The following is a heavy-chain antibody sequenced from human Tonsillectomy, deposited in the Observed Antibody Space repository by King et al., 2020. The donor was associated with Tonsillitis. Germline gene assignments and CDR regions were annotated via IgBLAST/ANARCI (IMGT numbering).Heavy chain of an antibody. Sequence: QLVQSGAEVKKPGASVKVSCKASGYTFTTYGIAWVRQAPGQGLEWMGWISGYNDNTNSAHKFQGRLTMTADTSTNTAYMELRTLRSDDTAGYFCARESPYYDFWSSYYADWGQGTLVTVSS. CDR2: ISGYNDNT. CDR3: ARESPYYDFWSSYYAD. D-gene: IGHD3-3*01. V-gene: IGHV1-18*01. J-gene: IGHJ4*02. CDR1: GYTFTTYG.